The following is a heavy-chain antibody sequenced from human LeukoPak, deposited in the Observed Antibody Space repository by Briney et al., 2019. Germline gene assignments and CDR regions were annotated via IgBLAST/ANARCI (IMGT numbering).Heavy chain of an antibody. Sequence: GGSLRLSCAASGFTFSAYAMHWFRQAPGKGLEGVALISYDGNNKHYPASVKGRFIISRDNSKNTLFLEVNSLRTEDTAVYYCAKDSRPGEDYASENYYGNHYYYGMDVWGHGTTVIVSS. V-gene: IGHV3-30*18. CDR3: AKDSRPGEDYASENYYGNHYYYGMDV. CDR1: GFTFSAYA. CDR2: ISYDGNNK. J-gene: IGHJ6*02. D-gene: IGHD3-10*01.